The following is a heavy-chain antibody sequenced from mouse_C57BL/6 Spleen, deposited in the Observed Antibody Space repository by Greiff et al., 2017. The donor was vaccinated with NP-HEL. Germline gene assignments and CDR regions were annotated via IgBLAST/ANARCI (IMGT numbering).Heavy chain of an antibody. CDR1: GFTFSSYT. J-gene: IGHJ2*01. CDR3: ARTGTWFDY. Sequence: EVKLVESGGGLVKPGGSLKLSCAASGFTFSSYTMSWVRQTPEKRLEWVATISGGGGNTYYPDSVKGRFTISRDNAKNTLYLQMSSLRSEDTALYYCARTGTWFDYWGQGTTLTVSS. V-gene: IGHV5-9*01. CDR2: ISGGGGNT. D-gene: IGHD4-1*01.